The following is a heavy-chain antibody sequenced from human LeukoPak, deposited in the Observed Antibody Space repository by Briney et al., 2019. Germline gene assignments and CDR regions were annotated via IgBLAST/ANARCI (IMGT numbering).Heavy chain of an antibody. CDR3: ARSSYSSSSSV. CDR1: GFTFSGFW. J-gene: IGHJ3*01. Sequence: GGSLRLSCAVSGFTFSGFWMSWSRQAPGKGLEWVASINSDGSEGYYADAVKGRFTISRDNAKNSLYLQINSLRAEDTAVYYCARSSYSSSSSVWGQGTMVTVPS. CDR2: INSDGSEG. D-gene: IGHD6-6*01. V-gene: IGHV3-7*03.